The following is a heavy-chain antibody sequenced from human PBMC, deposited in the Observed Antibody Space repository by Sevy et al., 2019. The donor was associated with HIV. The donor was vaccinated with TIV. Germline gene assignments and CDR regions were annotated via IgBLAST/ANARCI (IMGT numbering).Heavy chain of an antibody. J-gene: IGHJ6*03. CDR1: GYTFTSYD. CDR3: ARVYRSGSYKTRYYYYMDV. CDR2: MNPNSGNT. D-gene: IGHD1-26*01. Sequence: ASVKVSCKASGYTFTSYDINWVRQATGQGLEWMGWMNPNSGNTGYAQKFQGRVTMTRNTSISTAYMELSSLRSEDTAVYYCARVYRSGSYKTRYYYYMDVWGKGTTVTVSS. V-gene: IGHV1-8*01.